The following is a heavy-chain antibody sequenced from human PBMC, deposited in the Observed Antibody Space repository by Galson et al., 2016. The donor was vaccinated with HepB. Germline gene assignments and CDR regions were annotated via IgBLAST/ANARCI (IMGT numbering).Heavy chain of an antibody. J-gene: IGHJ4*02. Sequence: SLRLSCAGSGFTFSHAWLNWVRQAPGKGLEWVGRIKSKGDGETTDYAAPVKGRFTVSRDDSKITLYLQMNSLKTEDTAVYHCTTSVGANEFDYWGRGTLVTVAS. CDR3: TTSVGANEFDY. D-gene: IGHD1-26*01. V-gene: IGHV3-15*07. CDR2: IKSKGDGETT. CDR1: GFTFSHAW.